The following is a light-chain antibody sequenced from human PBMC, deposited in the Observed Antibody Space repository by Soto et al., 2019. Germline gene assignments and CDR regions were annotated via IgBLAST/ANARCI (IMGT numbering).Light chain of an antibody. CDR1: SSNVGGYDY. Sequence: QSALTQPRSVSGSPGQSVTISCSGTSSNVGGYDYVSWYQQHPGKAPTFMIYDVNKRPSGVPDRFSGSKSGNTASLTISGLQAEDEADYYCFSYAANSAGVFGGGTKVTVL. CDR2: DVN. CDR3: FSYAANSAGV. J-gene: IGLJ2*01. V-gene: IGLV2-11*01.